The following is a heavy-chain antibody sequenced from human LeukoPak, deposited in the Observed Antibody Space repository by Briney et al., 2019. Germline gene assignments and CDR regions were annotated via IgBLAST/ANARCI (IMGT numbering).Heavy chain of an antibody. CDR3: ARVKFLEWLSPFDY. CDR2: INPNSGGT. CDR1: GYTFTGYY. Sequence: ASVKVSCKASGYTFTGYYMHWVRQAPGQGLEWMGRINPNSGGTNYAQKFQGRVTMTRDTSISTAYMELSRLRSDDTAVYYCARVKFLEWLSPFDYWGQGTLVTVSS. V-gene: IGHV1-2*06. D-gene: IGHD3-3*01. J-gene: IGHJ4*02.